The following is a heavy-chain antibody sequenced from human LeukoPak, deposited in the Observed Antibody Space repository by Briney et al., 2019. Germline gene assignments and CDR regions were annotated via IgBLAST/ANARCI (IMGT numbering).Heavy chain of an antibody. V-gene: IGHV1-24*01. CDR2: FDPEDGET. J-gene: IGHJ5*02. CDR1: GYALTELS. CDR3: ATEAVGDFMVRGVINWFDP. Sequence: GASVKVSCKVSGYALTELSMHWVRQAPGKGLEWMGGFDPEDGETIYAQKFQGRVTMTEDTSTDTAYMELSSLRSEDTAVYYCATEAVGDFMVRGVINWFDPWGQGTLVTVSS. D-gene: IGHD3-10*01.